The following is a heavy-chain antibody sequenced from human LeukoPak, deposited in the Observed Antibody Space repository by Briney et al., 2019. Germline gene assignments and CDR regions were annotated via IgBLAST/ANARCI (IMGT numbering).Heavy chain of an antibody. V-gene: IGHV1-8*01. J-gene: IGHJ6*02. CDR3: ARQVTPDYGMDV. CDR1: GYTFTSYD. Sequence: EASVKVSCKASGYTFTSYDINWVRQATGQGLEWMGWMNPNSGNTGYAQKFQGRLTMTRSSSISTAYMELSSLRSEDTAVYYCARQVTPDYGMDVWGQGTTVTVSS. D-gene: IGHD2-21*02. CDR2: MNPNSGNT.